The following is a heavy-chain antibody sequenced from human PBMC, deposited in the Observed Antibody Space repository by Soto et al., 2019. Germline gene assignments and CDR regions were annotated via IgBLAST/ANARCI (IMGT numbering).Heavy chain of an antibody. CDR2: IWYDGSNK. J-gene: IGHJ6*03. D-gene: IGHD1-26*01. Sequence: PGGSLRLSCAASGFTFSSYGMHWVRQAPGKGLEWVAVIWYDGSNKYYADSVKGRFTISRDNSKNTLYLQMNSLRAEDTAVYYCARETSRATLHYYYYMDVWGKGTTVTVSS. CDR3: ARETSRATLHYYYYMDV. CDR1: GFTFSSYG. V-gene: IGHV3-33*01.